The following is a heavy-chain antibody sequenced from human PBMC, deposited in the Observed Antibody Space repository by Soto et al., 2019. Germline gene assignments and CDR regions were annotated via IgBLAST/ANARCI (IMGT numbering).Heavy chain of an antibody. CDR1: GYTFTGYY. CDR2: INPNSGGT. CDR3: ARAVPCGGGSCYDWFDP. V-gene: IGHV1-2*04. Sequence: GASVKVSCKASGYTFTGYYMHWVRQAPGQGLEWMGWINPNSGGTNYAQKFQGWVTMTRDTSISTAYMELSRLRSDDTAVYYCARAVPCGGGSCYDWFDPWGQGTLVTVSS. J-gene: IGHJ5*02. D-gene: IGHD2-15*01.